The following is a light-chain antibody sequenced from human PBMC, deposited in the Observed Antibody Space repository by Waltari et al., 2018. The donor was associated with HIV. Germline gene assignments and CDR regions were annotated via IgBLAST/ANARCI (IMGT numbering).Light chain of an antibody. Sequence: QSVLPQPPSVSEAPRQRVTISCSGSLSNIGTNVVNWYQQFPGKAPKLLIYYDDLRPSGVSDRFSGSKSGASASLAIRGLLSEDEADYYCAAWDDSLNAWIFGGGTKLTVL. V-gene: IGLV1-36*01. J-gene: IGLJ3*02. CDR3: AAWDDSLNAWI. CDR2: YDD. CDR1: LSNIGTNV.